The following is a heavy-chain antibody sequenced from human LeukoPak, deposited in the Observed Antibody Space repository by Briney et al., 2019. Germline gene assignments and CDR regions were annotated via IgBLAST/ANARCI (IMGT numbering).Heavy chain of an antibody. V-gene: IGHV1-18*01. CDR3: AREGSSCQLL. CDR2: ISAYNGNI. Sequence: ASVKVSRKASRYTFTRYGISWVRQAPGQGLEWMGWISAYNGNIKYAQKCQGRVTMTRDTSTSTVYMELSSLRSEDRAVYYCAREGSSCQLLWGQGSMVTVS. J-gene: IGHJ6*01. CDR1: RYTFTRYG. D-gene: IGHD3-10*01.